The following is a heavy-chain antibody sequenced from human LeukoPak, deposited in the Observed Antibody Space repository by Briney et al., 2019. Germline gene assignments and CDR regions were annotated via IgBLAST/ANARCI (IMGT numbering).Heavy chain of an antibody. CDR2: ISSSSSYI. V-gene: IGHV3-21*01. CDR3: ARDKIIRRPMFDP. CDR1: GFTFSSYS. Sequence: GGSLRLSCAASGFTFSSYSMNWVRQAPGKGLECVSSISSSSSYIYYADSVKGRFTISRDNAKNSLYLQMNSLRAEDTAVYYCARDKIIRRPMFDPWGQGTLVTVSS. D-gene: IGHD2/OR15-2a*01. J-gene: IGHJ5*02.